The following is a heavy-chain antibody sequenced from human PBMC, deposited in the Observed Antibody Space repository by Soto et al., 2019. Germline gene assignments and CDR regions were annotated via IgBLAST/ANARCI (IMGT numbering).Heavy chain of an antibody. V-gene: IGHV3-73*01. CDR2: IRSKANSYAT. Sequence: GGSLRLSCAASGFTFSGSAMHWVRQASGKGLEWVGRIRSKANSYATAYAASVKGRFTISRDDSKNTAYLQMNSLKTEDTAVYYCAMIQLWLPPDYYYYGMDVWGQGTTVPVSS. CDR3: AMIQLWLPPDYYYYGMDV. J-gene: IGHJ6*02. D-gene: IGHD5-18*01. CDR1: GFTFSGSA.